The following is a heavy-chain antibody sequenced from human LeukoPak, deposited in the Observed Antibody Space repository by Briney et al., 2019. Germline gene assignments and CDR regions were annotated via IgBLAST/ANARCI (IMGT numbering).Heavy chain of an antibody. CDR3: ARGTSIPAAGTGTPFDS. D-gene: IGHD6-13*01. CDR2: INHSGST. CDR1: GGSFSDYS. V-gene: IGHV4-34*01. Sequence: SETLSLTCAVYGGSFSDYSWTWIRQPPGKGLEWIGEINHSGSTNYSPSLKSRVTISVDTSKNQFSLKVSSVTAADTAVYYCARGTSIPAAGTGTPFDSWGQGTLVTVSS. J-gene: IGHJ4*02.